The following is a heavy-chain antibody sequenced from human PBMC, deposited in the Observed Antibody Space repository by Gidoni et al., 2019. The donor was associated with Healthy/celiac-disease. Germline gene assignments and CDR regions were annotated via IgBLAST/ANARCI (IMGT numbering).Heavy chain of an antibody. CDR2: ISSSGSTI. V-gene: IGHV3-11*01. Sequence: QVQLVESGGGLVKPGGSLSLSCAASGFTFRYYYMSWLRQAPGKGREWVSYISSSGSTIYYADSVKGRFTISRDNAKNSLYLQMNRQRAEDTAVYYCARVWNRGYRKGVYFDYWGQGTLVTVSS. J-gene: IGHJ4*02. D-gene: IGHD5-18*01. CDR1: GFTFRYYY. CDR3: ARVWNRGYRKGVYFDY.